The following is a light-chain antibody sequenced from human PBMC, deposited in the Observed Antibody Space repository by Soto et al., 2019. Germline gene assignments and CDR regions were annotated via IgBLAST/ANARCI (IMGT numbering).Light chain of an antibody. J-gene: IGKJ1*01. V-gene: IGKV3-20*01. CDR1: QSFSSSY. CDR3: QQYGSSPPWT. CDR2: GAS. Sequence: EIVLTQSPGTLSLSPGERATLSCRASQSFSSSYLAWYQQTPGQAPRLLIYGASSRATGIPDRFSGSGSGTDFILTISRLEPEDFAVYYCQQYGSSPPWTFGQGAKVEIK.